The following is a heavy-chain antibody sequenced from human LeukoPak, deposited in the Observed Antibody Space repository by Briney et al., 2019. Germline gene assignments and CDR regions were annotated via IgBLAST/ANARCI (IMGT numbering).Heavy chain of an antibody. V-gene: IGHV4-59*08. Sequence: PSQTLSLTCTVSGGSISSYYWSWIRQPPGKGLEWIGYVYYSGSTNYNPSLKSRVTISVDTSKNHFSLKLSSVTAADTAVYSCARSINGTRSKFDYWGQGTLVTVCS. D-gene: IGHD1/OR15-1a*01. CDR1: GGSISSYY. CDR2: VYYSGST. CDR3: ARSINGTRSKFDY. J-gene: IGHJ4*02.